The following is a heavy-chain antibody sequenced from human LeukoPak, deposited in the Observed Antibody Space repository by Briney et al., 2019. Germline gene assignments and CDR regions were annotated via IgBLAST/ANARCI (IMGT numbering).Heavy chain of an antibody. Sequence: SETLSLTCTVSGGSISNYYRSWLRQPAGKGLEWIGRINTSGSTNYNPSLKGRVTMSADTSKSQFSLQLSSVTATDTAVYYCARGRAVAEYWGQGILVTVSS. CDR3: ARGRAVAEY. V-gene: IGHV4-4*07. CDR2: INTSGST. CDR1: GGSISNYY. J-gene: IGHJ4*02. D-gene: IGHD6-19*01.